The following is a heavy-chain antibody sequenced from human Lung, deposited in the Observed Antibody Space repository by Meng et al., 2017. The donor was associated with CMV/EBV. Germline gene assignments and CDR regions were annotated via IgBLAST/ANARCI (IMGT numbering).Heavy chain of an antibody. CDR1: GFTFSNYA. CDR2: LSGSGGAT. CDR3: ARNPGGRPNWFDP. V-gene: IGHV3-23*01. D-gene: IGHD4-23*01. Sequence: GEXXTISCAASGFTFSNYAMSWVRQAPGKGLEWVSALSGSGGATYYADSVKGRFTISRDNSKSTVYLQMKSLRAEDTAVYYCARNPGGRPNWFDPWGQGTLVTVSS. J-gene: IGHJ5*02.